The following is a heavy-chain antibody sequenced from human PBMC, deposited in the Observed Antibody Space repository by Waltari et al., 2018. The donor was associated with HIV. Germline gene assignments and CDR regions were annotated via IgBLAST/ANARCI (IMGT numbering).Heavy chain of an antibody. D-gene: IGHD3-16*01. J-gene: IGHJ4*02. Sequence: EVQLVESGGGLVQPGGSLRLSCAASGFTFSSYAMSWVCPGPGKGLVWVAAISGIGGSTNYADSVNGRFTISMVNSRNTLYLHMNSLRAEDTAVYYCAKDLLGENAFWGQGTLVTVSS. CDR3: AKDLLGENAF. V-gene: IGHV3-23*04. CDR2: ISGIGGST. CDR1: GFTFSSYA.